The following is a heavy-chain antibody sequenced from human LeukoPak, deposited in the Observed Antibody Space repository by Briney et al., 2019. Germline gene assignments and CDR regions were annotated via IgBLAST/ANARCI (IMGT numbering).Heavy chain of an antibody. D-gene: IGHD6-19*01. Sequence: QPGGSLRLSCAASGFTFSNYDMSWVRQAPGKGLEWVSSISDSGGSTYYADYVKGRFTISRDNSKNTLYLQMTNLRAADTAVYYCAKDLSRAVAADWFDPWDQGSLVTVSS. CDR2: ISDSGGST. CDR3: AKDLSRAVAADWFDP. CDR1: GFTFSNYD. J-gene: IGHJ5*02. V-gene: IGHV3-23*01.